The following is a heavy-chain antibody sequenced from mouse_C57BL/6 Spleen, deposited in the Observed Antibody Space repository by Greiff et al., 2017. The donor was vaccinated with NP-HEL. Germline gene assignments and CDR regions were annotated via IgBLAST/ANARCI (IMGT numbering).Heavy chain of an antibody. V-gene: IGHV1-39*01. J-gene: IGHJ4*01. CDR3: ARGGYDSYYGGAMDY. CDR1: GYSFTDYN. D-gene: IGHD2-3*01. CDR2: INPNYGTT. Sequence: EVQLQQSGPELVKPGASVKISCKASGYSFTDYNMHWVKQSHGKSLEWIGVINPNYGTTSYNQKFKGKATLTVDKSSSTAYMQLNSLTSEDSAVYYCARGGYDSYYGGAMDYWGQGTSVTVSS.